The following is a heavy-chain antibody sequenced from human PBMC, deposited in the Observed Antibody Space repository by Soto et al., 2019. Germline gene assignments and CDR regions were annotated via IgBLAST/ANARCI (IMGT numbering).Heavy chain of an antibody. CDR1: GYNLTTYG. CDR3: ARDLSVAARPSLHY. D-gene: IGHD6-6*01. V-gene: IGHV1-18*01. Sequence: ASVKVSCKASGYNLTTYGISWVRQAPGQGLEWMGWISPYNGNTSYAQKLQGRVTMTTDTSTSTAYMDLRSLRSDDTAVYYCARDLSVAARPSLHYWGQGTLVTVSS. CDR2: ISPYNGNT. J-gene: IGHJ4*02.